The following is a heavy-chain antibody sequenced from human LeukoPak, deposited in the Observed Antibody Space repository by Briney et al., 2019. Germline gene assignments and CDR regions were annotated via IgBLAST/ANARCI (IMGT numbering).Heavy chain of an antibody. J-gene: IGHJ4*02. CDR3: AKDPVDSAKQWLVPTFFDY. V-gene: IGHV3-23*01. CDR2: ISGSGGST. D-gene: IGHD6-19*01. CDR1: GFTFSSYG. Sequence: PGGSLRLSCAASGFTFSSYGMHWVRQAPGKGLEWVSAISGSGGSTYYADSVKGRFTISRDNSKNTLYLQMNSLRAEDTAVYYCAKDPVDSAKQWLVPTFFDYWGRGTLVTVSS.